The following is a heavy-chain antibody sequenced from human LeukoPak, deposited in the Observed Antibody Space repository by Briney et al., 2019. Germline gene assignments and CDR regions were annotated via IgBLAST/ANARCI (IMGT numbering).Heavy chain of an antibody. CDR3: ARGWSHLYYYDSSGYLDY. CDR1: GFTFSSYS. CDR2: ISSSSSTI. V-gene: IGHV3-48*01. Sequence: GGSLRLSCAASGFTFSSYSMNWVRQAPGKGLEWVSYISSSSSTICYADSVKGRFTISRDNAKNSLYLQMNSLRAEDTAVYYCARGWSHLYYYDSSGYLDYWGQGTLVTVSS. D-gene: IGHD3-22*01. J-gene: IGHJ4*02.